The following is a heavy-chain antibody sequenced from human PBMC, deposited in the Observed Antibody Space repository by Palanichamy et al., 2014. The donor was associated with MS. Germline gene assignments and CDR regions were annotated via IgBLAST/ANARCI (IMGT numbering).Heavy chain of an antibody. CDR2: IHYDGSNS. CDR3: ARDRGLNSLDY. D-gene: IGHD3-10*01. J-gene: IGHJ4*02. CDR1: GITFSRSG. V-gene: IGHV3-33*01. Sequence: QVQLVESGGGVVQPGRSLRLSCAASGITFSRSGMHWVRQAPGKGLEWVAIIHYDGSNSYYADSVKGRFTISRDNSKNTLYLQMNILRAEDTAVYYCARDRGLNSLDYWGQGTPVTVSS.